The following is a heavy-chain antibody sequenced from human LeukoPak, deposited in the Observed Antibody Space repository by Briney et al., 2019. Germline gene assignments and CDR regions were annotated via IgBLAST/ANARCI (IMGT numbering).Heavy chain of an antibody. D-gene: IGHD1-1*01. CDR1: GGSISSSSYY. V-gene: IGHV4-39*07. Sequence: SETLSLTCTVSGGSISSSSYYWGWIRQPPGKGLEWIGSIYYSGSTYYNPSLKSQVTISVDTSKNQFSLKLSSVTAADTAVYYCAREGDGTTDWFDPWGQGTLVTVSS. CDR3: AREGDGTTDWFDP. CDR2: IYYSGST. J-gene: IGHJ5*02.